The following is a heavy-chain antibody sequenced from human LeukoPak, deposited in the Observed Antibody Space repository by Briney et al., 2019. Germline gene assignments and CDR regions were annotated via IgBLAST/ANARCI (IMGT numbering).Heavy chain of an antibody. CDR1: GGTFSSYA. CDR3: ARGSILGATQNYIDY. V-gene: IGHV1-69*04. J-gene: IGHJ4*02. Sequence: GASVKVSCKASGGTFSSYAISWVRQAPGQGLEWMGRIIPILGIANYAQKFQGRVTITADKSTSTAYMELSSLRSEDTAVYYCARGSILGATQNYIDYWGQGTLVTVSS. CDR2: IIPILGIA. D-gene: IGHD1-26*01.